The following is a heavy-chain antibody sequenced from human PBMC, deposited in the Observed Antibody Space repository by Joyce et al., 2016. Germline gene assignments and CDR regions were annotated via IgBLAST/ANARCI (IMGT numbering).Heavy chain of an antibody. CDR2: IYDSGAT. CDR3: VRGRHYLDY. CDR1: GFIVSANY. V-gene: IGHV3-53*01. J-gene: IGHJ4*01. D-gene: IGHD3-10*01. Sequence: EVQLVESGGGLIKPGGSLRLSCAASGFIVSANYMSWVRQGPGKGLEWISVIYDSGATVYADSLKGRFTISKDNSKNTIYLQMKNLRAEDTAVYYCVRGRHYLDYWGQGTLLTVSS.